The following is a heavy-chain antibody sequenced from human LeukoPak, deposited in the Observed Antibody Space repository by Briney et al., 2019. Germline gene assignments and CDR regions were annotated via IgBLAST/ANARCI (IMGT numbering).Heavy chain of an antibody. Sequence: PGGSLRLSCAASGFTFNKYWLTWVRQAPGKGLEWVSSISASGNYIYYADSVKGRFTISRDSAKSSLYLQMNSLRAEDTAVYYCARFGYCSSISCYAVWGQGTLVTVSS. V-gene: IGHV3-21*01. D-gene: IGHD2-2*01. CDR1: GFTFNKYW. J-gene: IGHJ4*02. CDR2: ISASGNYI. CDR3: ARFGYCSSISCYAV.